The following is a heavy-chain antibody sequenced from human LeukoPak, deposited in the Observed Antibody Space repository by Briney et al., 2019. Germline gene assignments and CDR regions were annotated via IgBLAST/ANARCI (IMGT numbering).Heavy chain of an antibody. V-gene: IGHV4-39*01. D-gene: IGHD2-2*03. Sequence: SETLSLTCSVSCVSIRNNYFYWAWIRQPPGQGLEWIGRIYYSGSTLFTPSLKSRVTISVDTSRNHFSLRLISVTAADTAVYYCARHGSTDYFDYWGQGTLVTVSS. CDR3: ARHGSTDYFDY. J-gene: IGHJ4*02. CDR2: IYYSGST. CDR1: CVSIRNNYFY.